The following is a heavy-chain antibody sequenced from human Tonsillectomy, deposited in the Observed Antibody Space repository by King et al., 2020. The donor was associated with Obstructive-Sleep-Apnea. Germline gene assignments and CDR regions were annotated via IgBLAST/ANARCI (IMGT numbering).Heavy chain of an antibody. CDR1: GFTFSTYG. CDR2: ISYDGSNK. Sequence: VQLVESGGGVVQPGRSLRLSCAASGFTFSTYGMHWVRQAPGKGLEWVALISYDGSNKYYADSVKGRFTISRDNSKNTLYLQMNSLRAEGTAVYYCAKGSYPNTVLNAWGQGILVTVSS. J-gene: IGHJ5*02. D-gene: IGHD4-23*01. CDR3: AKGSYPNTVLNA. V-gene: IGHV3-30*18.